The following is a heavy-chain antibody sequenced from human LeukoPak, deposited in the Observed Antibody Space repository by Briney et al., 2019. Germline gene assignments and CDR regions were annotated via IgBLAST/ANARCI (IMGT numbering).Heavy chain of an antibody. V-gene: IGHV4-4*09. D-gene: IGHD1-1*01. CDR2: IYIRGTT. J-gene: IGHJ5*02. Sequence: SETLSLTCTVSGDSIRSYYWSWIRQPPGKGLEWIGHIYIRGTTDYNPSLKSRVTMSIDTSKNQFSLKLSSVTAADTAVYYCARLENVDWFDPWGQGTLVIVSS. CDR3: ARLENVDWFDP. CDR1: GDSIRSYY.